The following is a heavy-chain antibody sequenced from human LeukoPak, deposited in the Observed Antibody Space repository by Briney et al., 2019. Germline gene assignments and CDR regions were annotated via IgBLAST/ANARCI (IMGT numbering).Heavy chain of an antibody. CDR2: IIPIFGTA. J-gene: IGHJ4*02. Sequence: ASVKVSCKASGGTFSSYAISWVRQAPGQGLECMGRIIPIFGTANYAQKFQGRVTITTDESTSTAYMELSSLRSEDTAVYYCAREYYYDSPHCWGQGTLVTVSS. V-gene: IGHV1-69*05. CDR1: GGTFSSYA. D-gene: IGHD3-22*01. CDR3: AREYYYDSPHC.